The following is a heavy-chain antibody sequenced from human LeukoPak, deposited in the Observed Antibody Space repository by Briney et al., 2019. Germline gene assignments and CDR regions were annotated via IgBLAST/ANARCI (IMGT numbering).Heavy chain of an antibody. Sequence: ASVKVSCKASGYTFTNYAISWVRQAPGQGLEWMGWISAYNDNTNYAQKFQGRVTTTTDTSTTTAYLELRSLGSDDTAVYYCARAPMAAATRVDYWGQGTLVTVSS. CDR2: ISAYNDNT. CDR1: GYTFTNYA. D-gene: IGHD2-15*01. CDR3: ARAPMAAATRVDY. J-gene: IGHJ4*02. V-gene: IGHV1-18*01.